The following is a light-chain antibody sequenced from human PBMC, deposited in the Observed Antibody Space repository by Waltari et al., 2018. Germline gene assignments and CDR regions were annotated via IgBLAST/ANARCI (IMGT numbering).Light chain of an antibody. Sequence: QSLLPHPPSTSGTPGQRVTISCSGSSSNVGPNYVSWYQQLPGTAPTLLIYNNNRRPSGVPDRFSGSKSGTSASLAISGLQSEDEADYYCAAWDDSLNAWMFGGGTKLTVL. J-gene: IGLJ3*02. CDR3: AAWDDSLNAWM. CDR1: SSNVGPNY. CDR2: NNN. V-gene: IGLV1-44*01.